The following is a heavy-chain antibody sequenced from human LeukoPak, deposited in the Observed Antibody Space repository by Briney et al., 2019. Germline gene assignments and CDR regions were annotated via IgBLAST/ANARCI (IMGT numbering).Heavy chain of an antibody. CDR1: GGSISGGGYS. J-gene: IGHJ3*02. CDR3: ARSGSYFSFDI. D-gene: IGHD1-26*01. Sequence: SETLSLTCAVSGGSISGGGYSWSWIRQSPGKGLEWIGYIYQSGSTYYNPSLKSRVTISVDRSKNQFSLKLSSLTAADTAVYYCARSGSYFSFDIWGQGTMVAVSS. V-gene: IGHV4-30-2*06. CDR2: IYQSGST.